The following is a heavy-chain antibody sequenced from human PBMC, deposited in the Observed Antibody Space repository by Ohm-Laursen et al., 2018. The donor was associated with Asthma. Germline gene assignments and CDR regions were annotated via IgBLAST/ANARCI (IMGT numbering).Heavy chain of an antibody. CDR2: ISYDGSNK. V-gene: IGHV3-30-3*01. D-gene: IGHD3-16*02. J-gene: IGHJ4*02. CDR1: GFTFSSYA. Sequence: RSLRLSCAASGFTFSSYAMHWVRQAPGKGLEWVAVISYDGSNKYYADSVKGRFTISRDNSKNTLYLQMNSLRAEDTAVYYCAGTYYDYIWGSYRDPYFDYWGQGTLVTVSS. CDR3: AGTYYDYIWGSYRDPYFDY.